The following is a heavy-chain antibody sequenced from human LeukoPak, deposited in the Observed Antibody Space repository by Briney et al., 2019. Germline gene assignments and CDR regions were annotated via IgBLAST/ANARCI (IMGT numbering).Heavy chain of an antibody. CDR2: ISGSGGST. D-gene: IGHD2-15*01. J-gene: IGHJ4*02. CDR3: ARGDMNFDY. V-gene: IGHV3-23*01. CDR1: GFTFSSYG. Sequence: GRSLRLSCGASGFTFSSYGMHWVRQAPGKGLEWVSVISGSGGSTYYADSVKGRFTISRDNSKNTLYLQMNSLRAEDTAVHYCARGDMNFDYWGQGTLVTVSS.